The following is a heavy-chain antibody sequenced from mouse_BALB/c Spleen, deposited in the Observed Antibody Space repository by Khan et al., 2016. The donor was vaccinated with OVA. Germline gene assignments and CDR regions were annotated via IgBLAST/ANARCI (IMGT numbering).Heavy chain of an antibody. J-gene: IGHJ2*01. CDR2: ICRSSSYT. D-gene: IGHD2-4*01. CDR3: ARRLPSYFDY. Sequence: EVELVESGGDLVKPGGSLKLSCAASGFPFSTYGMSWVRQTPDKRLEWVATICRSSSYTYYPDSVKGRFTISRDNAKNTLYLQMSSLKSEDTGMYYCARRLPSYFDYWGQGTTLTVSS. CDR1: GFPFSTYG. V-gene: IGHV5-6*01.